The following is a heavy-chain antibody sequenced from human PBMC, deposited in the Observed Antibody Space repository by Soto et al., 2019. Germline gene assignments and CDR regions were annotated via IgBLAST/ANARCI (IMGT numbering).Heavy chain of an antibody. CDR3: AREGSSGSHRSYFFDC. Sequence: PGGSLRLSCAVSGFTSSSYWMHWVRQAPGKGLVWVSRINTDGTTTTYADSVKGRFTISRDNAKNTLYLQMNSLRAEDTAVYYCAREGSSGSHRSYFFDCWGQGTLLTVSS. J-gene: IGHJ4*01. CDR2: INTDGTTT. CDR1: GFTSSSYW. D-gene: IGHD3-16*02. V-gene: IGHV3-74*01.